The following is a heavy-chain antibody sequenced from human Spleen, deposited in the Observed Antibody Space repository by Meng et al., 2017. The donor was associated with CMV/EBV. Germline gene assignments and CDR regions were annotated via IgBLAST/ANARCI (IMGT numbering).Heavy chain of an antibody. CDR1: SLSASGVC. D-gene: IGHD6-19*01. CDR2: IYWNNDK. Sequence: SLSASGVCVGWIRQPPGKALEWLAVIYWNNDKRYSPSLKSRLTITKDTSKNQVIITMTNMDPVDTGTYYCAHNRGSGSGWYGTGWFDPWGQGTLVTVSS. J-gene: IGHJ5*02. V-gene: IGHV2-5*01. CDR3: AHNRGSGSGWYGTGWFDP.